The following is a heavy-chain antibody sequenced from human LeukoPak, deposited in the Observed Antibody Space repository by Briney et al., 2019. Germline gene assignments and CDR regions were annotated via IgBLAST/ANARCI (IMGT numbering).Heavy chain of an antibody. D-gene: IGHD3-22*01. CDR1: GYTFSGYH. Sequence: ASVKVSCKASGYTFSGYHMHWVRQAPGQGLEWMGRINPNNGDTENAQKFQGRVTLTRDTSISTAYMELSRLKFDDTAVYYCARDAAKWLLLHEDYYHYYGMDVWGQGTTVTVSS. CDR3: ARDAAKWLLLHEDYYHYYGMDV. CDR2: INPNNGDT. J-gene: IGHJ6*02. V-gene: IGHV1-2*06.